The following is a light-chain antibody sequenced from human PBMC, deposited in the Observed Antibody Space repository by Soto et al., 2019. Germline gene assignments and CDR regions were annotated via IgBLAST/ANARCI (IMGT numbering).Light chain of an antibody. CDR3: QQRGDWPLA. J-gene: IGKJ2*01. CDR1: QSISNY. Sequence: EIVLTQSPATLSLSPGERATLSCRASQSISNYLAWYQQKPGQAPRLLIYDASNRATGIPARFSGSGSWTDFTLTSSRPDPDDFAVYYCQQRGDWPLAFGQGTRLE. V-gene: IGKV3-11*01. CDR2: DAS.